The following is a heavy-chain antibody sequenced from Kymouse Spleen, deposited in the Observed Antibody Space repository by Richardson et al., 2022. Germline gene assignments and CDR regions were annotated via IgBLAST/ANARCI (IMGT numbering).Heavy chain of an antibody. Sequence: EVQLVESGGGLIQPGGSLRLSCAASGFTVSSNYMSWVRQAPGKGLEWVSVIYSCGSTYYADSVKGRFTISRDNSKNTLYLQMNSLRAEDTAVYYCARGGV*WELLLL*LLGPGNPGHRLL. V-gene: IGHV3-66*03. CDR1: GFTVSSNY. D-gene: IGHD1-26*01. J-gene: IGHJ4*02. CDR3: ARGGV*WELLLL*L. CDR2: IYSCGST.